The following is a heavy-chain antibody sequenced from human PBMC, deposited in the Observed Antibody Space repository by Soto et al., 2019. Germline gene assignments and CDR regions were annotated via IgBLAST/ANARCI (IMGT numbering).Heavy chain of an antibody. CDR1: GGAFSGYY. CDR3: ARGPLPMVPGRSDP. D-gene: IGHD3-10*01. V-gene: IGHV4-34*01. J-gene: IGHJ5*02. CDR2: INHSGST. Sequence: PSETLSLTCAVYGGAFSGYYWSWIRQPPGKGLEWIGEINHSGSTNYNPSLKSRVTISVDTSKNQFSLKLSSVTAADTAVYYCARGPLPMVPGRSDPWGQGTLVTVSS.